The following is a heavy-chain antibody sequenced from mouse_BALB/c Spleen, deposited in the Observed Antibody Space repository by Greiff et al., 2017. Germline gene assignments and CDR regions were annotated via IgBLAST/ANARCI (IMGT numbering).Heavy chain of an antibody. CDR2: ISDGGSYT. J-gene: IGHJ3*01. D-gene: IGHD2-1*01. V-gene: IGHV5-4*02. CDR1: GFTFSDYY. CDR3: ARGDGNYLFAY. Sequence: EVKLMESGGGLVKPGGSLKLSCAASGFTFSDYYMYWVRQTPEKRLEWVATISDGGSYTYYPDSVKGRFTISRDNAKNNLYLQMSSLKSEDTAMYYCARGDGNYLFAYWGQGTLVTVSA.